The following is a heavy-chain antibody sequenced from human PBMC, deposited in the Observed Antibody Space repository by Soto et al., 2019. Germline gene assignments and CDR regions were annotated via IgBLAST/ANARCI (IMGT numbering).Heavy chain of an antibody. CDR3: ARGQGYCRGGSCSGYYYRDV. CDR1: GYTFTSYA. CDR2: INAGNCNT. J-gene: IGHJ6*03. Sequence: QVQLVQSGAEVKKPGASVKVSCKASGYTFTSYAMHWVRQAPGQRLEWMGWINAGNCNTKYSQTFQGRVTITRDTSASTAYMELSSLRSEDTAVYYCARGQGYCRGGSCSGYYYRDVWGKGTTVTVSS. V-gene: IGHV1-3*01. D-gene: IGHD2-15*01.